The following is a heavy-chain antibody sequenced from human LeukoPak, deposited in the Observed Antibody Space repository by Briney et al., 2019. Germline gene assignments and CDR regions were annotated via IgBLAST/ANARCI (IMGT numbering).Heavy chain of an antibody. J-gene: IGHJ4*02. V-gene: IGHV4-34*01. Sequence: SETLSLTCAVYGGSFSGYYWSWIRQPPGKGLEWIGEINHSGSNNYNPSLKSRVTISVDTSKHQFSLKLSSVTAADTAVHYCARVGVRGVIKVFDYWGQGTLVTVSS. CDR1: GGSFSGYY. CDR3: ARVGVRGVIKVFDY. D-gene: IGHD3-10*01. CDR2: INHSGSN.